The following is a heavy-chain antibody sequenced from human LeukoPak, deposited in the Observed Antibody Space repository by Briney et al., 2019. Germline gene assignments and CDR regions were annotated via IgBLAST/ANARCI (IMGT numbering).Heavy chain of an antibody. CDR2: ISSSSSTI. D-gene: IGHD6-13*01. CDR1: GFTFSSYS. V-gene: IGHV3-48*04. J-gene: IGHJ4*02. Sequence: PGGSLRLSCAASGFTFSSYSMNWVRQAPGKGLEWVSYISSSSSTIYYADSVKGRFTISRDNAKNSLYLQMNSLRAEDTAVYYCARGPVAAAGRIFDYWGQGTLVTVSS. CDR3: ARGPVAAAGRIFDY.